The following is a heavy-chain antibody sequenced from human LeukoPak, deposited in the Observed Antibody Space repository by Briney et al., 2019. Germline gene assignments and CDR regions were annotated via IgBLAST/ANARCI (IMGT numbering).Heavy chain of an antibody. CDR1: GGSISSSPYY. CDR3: ARHSSVDGNWPRRLAY. CDR2: IYYSWST. J-gene: IGHJ4*02. Sequence: PSETLSLACIVLGGSISSSPYYWGWIRQPPGKGLEWIGNIYYSWSTYYNPSLKTRVTISVDTSKNQFSLKLTSVTAADTAVYYCARHSSVDGNWPRRLAYWGQGSLVTVSS. V-gene: IGHV4-39*01. D-gene: IGHD6-19*01.